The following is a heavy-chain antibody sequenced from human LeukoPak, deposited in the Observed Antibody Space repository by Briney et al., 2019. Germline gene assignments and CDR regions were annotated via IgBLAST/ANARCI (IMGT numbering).Heavy chain of an antibody. D-gene: IGHD2-2*01. J-gene: IGHJ4*02. CDR3: ARERREQLLPPYTRSVTYFDY. CDR1: GGSISSSSYY. Sequence: PSETLSLTCPVSGGSISSSSYYWGWIRQPPGKGLEGICSIYYSGSTYYNPSLKSRVTISVDTSKNQFSLKLSSVTAADTAVYYCARERREQLLPPYTRSVTYFDYWGQGTLVTVSS. V-gene: IGHV4-39*07. CDR2: IYYSGST.